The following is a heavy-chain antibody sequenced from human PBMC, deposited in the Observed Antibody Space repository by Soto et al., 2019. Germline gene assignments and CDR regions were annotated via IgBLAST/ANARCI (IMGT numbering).Heavy chain of an antibody. D-gene: IGHD2-2*01. Sequence: GGSLRLSCAASGFTFSSYAMSWVRQAPGKGLEWVSAISGSGGSTYYADSVKGRFTISRDNSKNTLYLQMNSLRAEDTAVYYCAKDRPILGYCSGTSRYVGAFDIWGQGTMVTVSS. V-gene: IGHV3-23*01. J-gene: IGHJ3*02. CDR3: AKDRPILGYCSGTSRYVGAFDI. CDR1: GFTFSSYA. CDR2: ISGSGGST.